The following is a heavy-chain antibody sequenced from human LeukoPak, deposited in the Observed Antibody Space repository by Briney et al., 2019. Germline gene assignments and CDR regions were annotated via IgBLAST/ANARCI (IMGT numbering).Heavy chain of an antibody. V-gene: IGHV3-9*01. D-gene: IGHD3-22*01. CDR3: AKGGHSGYFNGGMAV. J-gene: IGHJ6*02. CDR1: GFTFDDYP. Sequence: GGSLRLSCAASGFTFDDYPLHWVRQAPGKGLEWVSGINWNSGNMGYADSVKGRFTISRGNARSSLSLQLNSLRPEDTALYYCAKGGHSGYFNGGMAVWGQGTTVTVSS. CDR2: INWNSGNM.